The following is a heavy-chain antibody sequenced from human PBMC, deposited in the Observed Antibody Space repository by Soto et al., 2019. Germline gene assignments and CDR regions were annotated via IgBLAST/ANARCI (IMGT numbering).Heavy chain of an antibody. CDR3: VCNGYYSLDH. J-gene: IGHJ4*02. CDR1: GDSMSSADW. CDR2: IHHSGGI. Sequence: QVQLQESGPGLVKPSGTLSLTCAVSGDSMSSADWWSRVRQPPGKGLEWIGEIHHSGGINYHPSLRSRVTISVDMSKNQFSLNLSSVTAADTAVYFCVCNGYYSLDHWGQGTLVIVSP. D-gene: IGHD6-25*01. V-gene: IGHV4-4*02.